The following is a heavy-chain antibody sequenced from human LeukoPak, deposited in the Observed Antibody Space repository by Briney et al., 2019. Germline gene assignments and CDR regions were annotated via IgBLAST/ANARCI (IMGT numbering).Heavy chain of an antibody. V-gene: IGHV4-30-2*01. J-gene: IGHJ6*03. Sequence: SETLSLTCTVSGGSISSGGYYWSWIRQPPGKGLEWIGYIYHSGSTYYNPSLKSRVTISVDRSKSQFSLKLSPVTAADTAVYYCAREVMDYYYMDVWGKGTTVTVSS. CDR2: IYHSGST. CDR3: AREVMDYYYMDV. D-gene: IGHD3-16*01. CDR1: GGSISSGGYY.